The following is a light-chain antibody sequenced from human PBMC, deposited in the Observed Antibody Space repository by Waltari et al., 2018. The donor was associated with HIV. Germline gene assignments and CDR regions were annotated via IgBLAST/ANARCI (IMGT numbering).Light chain of an antibody. CDR1: SSNIGSNS. CDR2: RND. J-gene: IGLJ3*02. Sequence: QSVLTQPPSASGTPGQRVTISCSGSSSNIGSNSVFWYQQFPGTAPKVLIYRNDLRPSGLPDRFPASRSGTSASLVISGLRSEDEADYYCAAYDDNLPGWMFGGGTKLTAL. V-gene: IGLV1-47*01. CDR3: AAYDDNLPGWM.